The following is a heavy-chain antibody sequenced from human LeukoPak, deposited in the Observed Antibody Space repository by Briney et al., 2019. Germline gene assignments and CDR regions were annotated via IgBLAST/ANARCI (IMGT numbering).Heavy chain of an antibody. J-gene: IGHJ4*02. V-gene: IGHV3-30-3*01. D-gene: IGHD3-22*01. Sequence: GGSLRLSCVASGFTFSDYSMHWVRQAPGKGLEWVGVILYDGSMQYYSDSAKGRFTISRDNSMNIVYLQMNRLRPEDTAVFYCARDPRGPTGYDSSGRDTLDFWGQGTLVTVSS. CDR3: ARDPRGPTGYDSSGRDTLDF. CDR2: ILYDGSMQ. CDR1: GFTFSDYS.